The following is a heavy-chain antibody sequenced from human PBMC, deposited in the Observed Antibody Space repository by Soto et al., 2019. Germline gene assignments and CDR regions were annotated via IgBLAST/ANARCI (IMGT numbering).Heavy chain of an antibody. CDR1: GYTFTSYG. J-gene: IGHJ4*02. D-gene: IGHD2-2*01. V-gene: IGHV1-18*01. CDR3: ARDDCSSTSCYIGY. CDR2: ISAYNGNT. Sequence: ASVKVSCKASGYTFTSYGISWVRQAPGQGLEWMGWISAYNGNTNYAQKLQGRVTMTTDTSTSTAYMELRSLRSDDTAVYYCARDDCSSTSCYIGYWGQGTLVTVSS.